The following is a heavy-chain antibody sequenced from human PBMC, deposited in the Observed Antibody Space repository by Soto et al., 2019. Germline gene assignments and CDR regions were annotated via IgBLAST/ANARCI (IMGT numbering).Heavy chain of an antibody. Sequence: SETLSLTCTVSGGSISSYYWSWIRQPPGKGLEWIGYIYYSGSTNYNPSLKSRVTISVDTSKNQFSLKLSSVTAADTAVYYCARSEESGGAGYWGQGTLVTVSS. CDR1: GGSISSYY. CDR3: ARSEESGGAGY. CDR2: IYYSGST. D-gene: IGHD3-10*01. V-gene: IGHV4-59*01. J-gene: IGHJ4*02.